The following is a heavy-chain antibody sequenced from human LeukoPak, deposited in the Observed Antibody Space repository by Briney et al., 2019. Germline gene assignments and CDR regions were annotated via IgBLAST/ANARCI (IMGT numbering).Heavy chain of an antibody. V-gene: IGHV5-10-1*01. CDR2: IDPSDSFT. Sequence: GESLRISCKGSGYSFTNYWITWVRQMPGKGLEWMGRIDPSDSFTNYSPSFQGHVTISADRSISTAYLQWNSLKASDTAMYYCARLVMGRTGTIDYWGQGTLVTVSS. CDR1: GYSFTNYW. J-gene: IGHJ4*02. D-gene: IGHD1/OR15-1a*01. CDR3: ARLVMGRTGTIDY.